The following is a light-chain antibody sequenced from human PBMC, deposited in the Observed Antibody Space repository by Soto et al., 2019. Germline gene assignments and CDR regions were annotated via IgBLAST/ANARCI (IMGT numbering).Light chain of an antibody. CDR3: QQYGTSPIT. CDR1: QTVSSY. V-gene: IGKV3-20*01. CDR2: GAS. J-gene: IGKJ5*01. Sequence: ENVLTQSPCTLSLSPGERATLSCRASQTVSSYLTWYQQRPGQAPRLLIYGASKRATGIPDRFSGSGSGTDFTLTISRLETEDFALYYCQQYGTSPITFGQGTRLEIK.